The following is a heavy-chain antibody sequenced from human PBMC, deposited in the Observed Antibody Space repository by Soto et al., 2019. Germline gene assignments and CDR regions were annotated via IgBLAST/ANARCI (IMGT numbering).Heavy chain of an antibody. CDR2: ISDNSSVI. D-gene: IGHD2-8*01. CDR1: GFTFSTYS. CDR3: ARDRDAYCSKGICSGPYFDY. J-gene: IGHJ4*02. Sequence: PGGSLRLSCAASGFTFSTYSINWVRQAPGKGLEWISYISDNSSVIYYADAVKGRFTISRDNAKNSPYLQMNSLRDEDTAVYYCARDRDAYCSKGICSGPYFDYWGQGTLVTVSS. V-gene: IGHV3-48*02.